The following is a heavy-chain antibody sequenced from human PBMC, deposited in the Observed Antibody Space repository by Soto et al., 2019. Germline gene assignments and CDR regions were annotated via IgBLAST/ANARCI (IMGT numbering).Heavy chain of an antibody. D-gene: IGHD1-7*01. V-gene: IGHV3-23*01. CDR1: GLTFSNYA. CDR3: AKTQERELPRVIDF. J-gene: IGHJ4*02. Sequence: EVRLLESGGGLVKPGGSLRLSCATSGLTFSNYAMSWVRQAPGGGLEWVSSMSGSSSTTYYADSVRGRFTIYRDRSKNTLYLQMSSPRAEDTALYYCAKTQERELPRVIDFWGQGTLVTVSS. CDR2: MSGSSSTT.